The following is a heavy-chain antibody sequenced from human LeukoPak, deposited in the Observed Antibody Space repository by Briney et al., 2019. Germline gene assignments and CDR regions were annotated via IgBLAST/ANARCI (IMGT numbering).Heavy chain of an antibody. J-gene: IGHJ4*02. CDR1: GFTFDDYG. CDR3: VRGQATAWGLDY. D-gene: IGHD6-13*01. Sequence: GGSLRLSCAASGFTFDDYGMSWVRQAPGKGLEWVSHISTDARTITYADFVKGRFTISRDNAKNTLYLQMNSLRAEDTALYYCVRGQATAWGLDYWGQGTLVTVSS. V-gene: IGHV3-74*01. CDR2: ISTDARTI.